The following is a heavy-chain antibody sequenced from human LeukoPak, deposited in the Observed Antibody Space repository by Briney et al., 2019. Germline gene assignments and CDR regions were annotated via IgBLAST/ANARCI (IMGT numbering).Heavy chain of an antibody. CDR3: VTEPGYCTGGRCYGGWFDP. J-gene: IGHJ5*02. D-gene: IGHD2-15*01. Sequence: PSQTLSLTCTVSGGSISSGGNYWSWIRQLPGRGLEWIGNIYYSGSTNYNPSLKSRVTISLDTSKNQFSLKLNSVTAADTAVYYCVTEPGYCTGGRCYGGWFDPWGQGTLVTVSS. CDR2: IYYSGST. V-gene: IGHV4-31*03. CDR1: GGSISSGGNY.